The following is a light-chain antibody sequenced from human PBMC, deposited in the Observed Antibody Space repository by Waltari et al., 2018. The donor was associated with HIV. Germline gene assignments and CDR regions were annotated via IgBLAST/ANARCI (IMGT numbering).Light chain of an antibody. V-gene: IGLV2-14*01. CDR3: LLKIGSNTPI. J-gene: IGLJ2*01. CDR1: ISDIVDSDS. CDR2: GVS. Sequence: QSALTQPASVSGSPGQSITISCTVSISDIVDSDSVSWYQQHPGKVPKLVIYGVSNRPSGVSDRFSGSKSGNTASLAISGLQAEDEADYYCLLKIGSNTPIFGGGTKLTVL.